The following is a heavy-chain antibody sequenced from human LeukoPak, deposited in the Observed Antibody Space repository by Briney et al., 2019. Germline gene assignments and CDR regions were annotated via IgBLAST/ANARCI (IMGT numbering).Heavy chain of an antibody. CDR2: IYPGDSDT. D-gene: IGHD3-16*01. V-gene: IGHV5-51*01. CDR1: GYNFSTYW. J-gene: IGHJ4*02. CDR3: ARQFRLFDPPGDY. Sequence: GESLKSSSKASGYNFSTYWIAWVRQMPGKGLEWMGIIYPGDSDTRYSPSFHGQVTISVDKSIGTAYLQWSTLKASDTAIYYCARQFRLFDPPGDYWGQGTLVTVSS.